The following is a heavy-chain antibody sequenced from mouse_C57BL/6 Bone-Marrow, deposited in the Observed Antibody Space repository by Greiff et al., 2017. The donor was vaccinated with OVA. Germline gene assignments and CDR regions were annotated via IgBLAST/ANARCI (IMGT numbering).Heavy chain of an antibody. CDR3: ARSMIFDY. CDR2: ISSGGSYT. J-gene: IGHJ2*01. Sequence: EVNVVESGGDLVKPGGSLKLSCAASGFTFSSYGMSWVRQTPDKRLEWVATISSGGSYTYYPDSVKGRFTISRDNAKNTLYLQMSSLKSEDTAMYYCARSMIFDYWGQGTTLTVSS. CDR1: GFTFSSYG. D-gene: IGHD2-3*01. V-gene: IGHV5-6*01.